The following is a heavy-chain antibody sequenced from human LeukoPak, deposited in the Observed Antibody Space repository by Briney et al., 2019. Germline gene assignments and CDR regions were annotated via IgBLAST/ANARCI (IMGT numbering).Heavy chain of an antibody. D-gene: IGHD3-9*01. CDR3: AREVSDYDILTGWIDY. CDR2: IYYSGST. CDR1: GGSISSYY. V-gene: IGHV4-59*12. J-gene: IGHJ4*02. Sequence: SETLSLTCTVSGGSISSYYWSWIRQPPGKGLEWIGYIYYSGSTNYNPSLKSRVTISVDTSKNQFSLKLSSVTAADTAVYYCAREVSDYDILTGWIDYWGQGTLVSVSS.